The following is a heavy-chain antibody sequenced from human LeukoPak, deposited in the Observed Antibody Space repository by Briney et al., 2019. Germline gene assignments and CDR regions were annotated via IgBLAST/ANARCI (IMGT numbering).Heavy chain of an antibody. D-gene: IGHD2-15*01. CDR3: ARAGSFSSSYGISWDY. V-gene: IGHV3-7*01. CDR1: GFTFSNYW. J-gene: IGHJ4*02. CDR2: IKQDGSEK. Sequence: SGGSLRLSCAASGFTFSNYWMSWVRQAPGKGLEWVANIKQDGSEKYYVDSVKGRFTISRDNAKNSLFLQMNSLRAEDTAVYYCARAGSFSSSYGISWDYWGQGALVAVSS.